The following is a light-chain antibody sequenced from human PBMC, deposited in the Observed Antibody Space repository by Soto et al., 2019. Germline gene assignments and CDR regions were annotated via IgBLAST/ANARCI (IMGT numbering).Light chain of an antibody. CDR3: NSYTSVTTPHLV. CDR2: EVS. Sequence: QSALTQPASVSGSPGQSINISCTGSRSDIGDYNYVSWFQQHPGTAPKLIIFEVSNLPSGISDRFSGYKSGNTASLTISGLQPEDEADYYCNSYTSVTTPHLVFGGGTKLTVL. CDR1: RSDIGDYNY. J-gene: IGLJ2*01. V-gene: IGLV2-14*01.